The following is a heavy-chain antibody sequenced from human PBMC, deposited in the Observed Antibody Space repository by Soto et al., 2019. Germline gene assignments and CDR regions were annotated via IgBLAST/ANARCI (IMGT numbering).Heavy chain of an antibody. CDR3: ARDHAPAYGSGTALDY. D-gene: IGHD3-10*01. J-gene: IGHJ4*02. CDR1: GFTFSSYG. CDR2: IWYDGSNK. V-gene: IGHV3-33*01. Sequence: GGSLRLSCAASGFTFSSYGMHWVRQAPGKGLEWVAVIWYDGSNKYYADYVKGRFTISRDNSKNTLYLQMNSLRAEDTAVYYCARDHAPAYGSGTALDYWGQGTLVTVSS.